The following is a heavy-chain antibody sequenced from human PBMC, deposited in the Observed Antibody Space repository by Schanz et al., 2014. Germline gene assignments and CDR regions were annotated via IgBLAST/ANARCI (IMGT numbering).Heavy chain of an antibody. CDR3: AKDLLYGAPMPLNHLDY. CDR1: GFTFSSYG. D-gene: IGHD2-2*01. CDR2: IWYDGSNK. V-gene: IGHV3-33*06. Sequence: QEQLVESGGGVVQFGRSLRLSCVASGFTFSSYGMHWVRQAPGKGLEWVAFIWYDGSNKYYADSVKGRFTISRDNSKNTLYLQMNSLRAEDTSVYYCAKDLLYGAPMPLNHLDYWGQGTLVTVSS. J-gene: IGHJ4*02.